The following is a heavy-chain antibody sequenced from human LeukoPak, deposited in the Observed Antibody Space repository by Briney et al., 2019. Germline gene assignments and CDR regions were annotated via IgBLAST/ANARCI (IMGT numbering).Heavy chain of an antibody. Sequence: GGSLRLSCAASGFTFSNYAMSWVRQAPGKGLEWVSAVSASGGTTYYADSVKGRFTISRDTSKNTLHLQMNSLRAEDTSVYYCARGTYYYEFWGQGTLVTVSS. D-gene: IGHD3-10*01. CDR3: ARGTYYYEF. CDR2: VSASGGTT. V-gene: IGHV3-23*01. J-gene: IGHJ4*02. CDR1: GFTFSNYA.